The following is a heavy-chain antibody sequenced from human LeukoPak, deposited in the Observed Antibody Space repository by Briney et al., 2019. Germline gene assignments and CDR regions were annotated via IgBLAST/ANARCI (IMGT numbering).Heavy chain of an antibody. J-gene: IGHJ4*02. CDR2: INTNSGGT. CDR1: GYTFTGYY. Sequence: ASVKVSCKASGYTFTGYYMHWVRQAPGQGLEWMGWINTNSGGTNYAQKFQGRVTMTRDTSISTAYMELSRLRSDDTAVYYCASPIVCCSGGSCYSGTGADYWGQGTLVTVSS. V-gene: IGHV1-2*02. CDR3: ASPIVCCSGGSCYSGTGADY. D-gene: IGHD2-15*01.